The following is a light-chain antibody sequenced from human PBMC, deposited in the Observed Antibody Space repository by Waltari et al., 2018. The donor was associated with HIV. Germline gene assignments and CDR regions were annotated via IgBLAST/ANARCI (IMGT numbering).Light chain of an antibody. Sequence: QSALTQPASVSGSPGQSITISCTGTSSDIGGFNYVSWYEQHPGKAPKLLIYEVSHRPSGVSRRFSGYKSGNTASLTISGLQAEDEGDYYCSSYTSSSIWVFGGGTKLTVL. J-gene: IGLJ3*02. CDR1: SSDIGGFNY. CDR2: EVS. CDR3: SSYTSSSIWV. V-gene: IGLV2-14*01.